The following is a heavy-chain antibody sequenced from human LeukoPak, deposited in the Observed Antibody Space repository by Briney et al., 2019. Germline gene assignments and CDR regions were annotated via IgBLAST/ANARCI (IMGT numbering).Heavy chain of an antibody. Sequence: PGRSLRLSCAASGFTFDDYAMHWVRQAPGKGLEWVSGISWNSGSIGYADSVKGRFTISRDNAKDSLYLQMNSLRAEDTALYYCAEGPIAVAGYFDYWGQGTLVTVSS. CDR3: AEGPIAVAGYFDY. V-gene: IGHV3-9*01. CDR1: GFTFDDYA. D-gene: IGHD6-19*01. CDR2: ISWNSGSI. J-gene: IGHJ4*02.